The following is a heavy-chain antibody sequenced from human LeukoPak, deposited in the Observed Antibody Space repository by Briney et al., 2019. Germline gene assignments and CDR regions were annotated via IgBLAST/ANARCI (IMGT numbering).Heavy chain of an antibody. CDR3: ARERVSMVRGGFDY. CDR1: GFTFSSYW. D-gene: IGHD3-10*01. Sequence: PGGSLRLSCAASGFTFSSYWMSWVRQAPGKGLEWVANIKQDGSEKYYVDSVKGRFTISRDNAKNSLYLLTNSLRAEDTAVYYCARERVSMVRGGFDYWGQGTLVTVSS. CDR2: IKQDGSEK. V-gene: IGHV3-7*01. J-gene: IGHJ4*02.